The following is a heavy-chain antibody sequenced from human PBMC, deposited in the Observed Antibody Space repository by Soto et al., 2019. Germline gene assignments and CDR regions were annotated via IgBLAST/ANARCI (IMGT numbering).Heavy chain of an antibody. D-gene: IGHD4-17*01. CDR1: GFTFNSYG. Sequence: GGSLRLSCAASGFTFNSYGMSWVRQAPGKGLEWVAVVSPSGENTNYADSVKGRFTISRDNSNNTVNLQMNSLRAEDTAIYFCAKTGFGDYDDWGPGALVTVSS. CDR3: AKTGFGDYDD. V-gene: IGHV3-23*01. CDR2: VSPSGENT. J-gene: IGHJ4*02.